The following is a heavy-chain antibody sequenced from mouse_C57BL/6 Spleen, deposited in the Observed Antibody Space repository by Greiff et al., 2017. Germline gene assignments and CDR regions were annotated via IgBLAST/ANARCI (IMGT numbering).Heavy chain of an antibody. CDR3: ARRTTVVAEDWYFDV. CDR1: GYSFTGYY. V-gene: IGHV1-42*01. Sequence: VQLQQSGPELVKPGASVKISCKASGYSFTGYYMNWVKQSPEKSLEWIGEINPSTGGTTYNQKFKAKATLTVDKSSSTAYMQLKSLTSEDSAVYYGARRTTVVAEDWYFDVWGTGTTVTVSS. D-gene: IGHD1-1*01. CDR2: INPSTGGT. J-gene: IGHJ1*03.